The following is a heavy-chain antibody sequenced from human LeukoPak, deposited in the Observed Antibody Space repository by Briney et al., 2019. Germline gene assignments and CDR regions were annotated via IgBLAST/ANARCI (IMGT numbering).Heavy chain of an antibody. Sequence: SETLSLTCTVSGASISNANYYWTWIRQHPGQGLEWVGYISYSGGPYYNPSLKSRLTISVDMSKNQFSLELNSVTAADTAIYYCATRSAWPTGYFDHWSQGTLVTVSS. D-gene: IGHD3-16*01. CDR1: GASISNANYY. J-gene: IGHJ4*02. V-gene: IGHV4-31*03. CDR3: ATRSAWPTGYFDH. CDR2: ISYSGGP.